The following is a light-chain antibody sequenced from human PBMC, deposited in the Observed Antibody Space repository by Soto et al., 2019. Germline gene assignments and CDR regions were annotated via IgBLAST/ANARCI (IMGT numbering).Light chain of an antibody. CDR2: DAS. V-gene: IGKV1-33*01. CDR1: QDISNY. CDR3: QQYDNLPPFT. J-gene: IGKJ3*01. Sequence: DIQMTQSPSSLSASVGDRVTITCQASQDISNYLNWYQQKPGKAPKLLIYDASNLETGVPSRFSGSASGTDFTSTISSLQPEDIATYYCQQYDNLPPFTFGPGTKVDIK.